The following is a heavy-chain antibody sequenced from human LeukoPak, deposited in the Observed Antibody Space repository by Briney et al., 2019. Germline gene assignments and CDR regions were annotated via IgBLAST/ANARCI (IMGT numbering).Heavy chain of an antibody. CDR3: AKETVPSRTAMAPDY. V-gene: IGHV3-30*18. J-gene: IGHJ4*02. D-gene: IGHD5-18*01. CDR1: GFTFISYG. CDR2: ISYDGSNK. Sequence: GSLRLSCAASGFTFISYGMHWVRQAPGKGLEWVAVISYDGSNKYYADSVKGRFTISRDNSKNTLYLQMNSLRAEDTAVYYCAKETVPSRTAMAPDYWGQGTLVTVSS.